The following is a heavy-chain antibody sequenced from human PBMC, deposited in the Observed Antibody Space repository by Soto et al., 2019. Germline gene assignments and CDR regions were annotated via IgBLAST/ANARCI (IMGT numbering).Heavy chain of an antibody. Sequence: GGSLRLSCETSGFTFASASMSWVRQAPGKGLEWVSSVTPSGDATYSADSVKGRFTISRDNSKNTLYLQMRSLRAEDAAAYYCVKWHTSNFDSLPFTGFDFWGQGTQVTVSS. CDR1: GFTFASAS. J-gene: IGHJ4*02. CDR3: VKWHTSNFDSLPFTGFDF. D-gene: IGHD3-22*01. V-gene: IGHV3-23*01. CDR2: VTPSGDAT.